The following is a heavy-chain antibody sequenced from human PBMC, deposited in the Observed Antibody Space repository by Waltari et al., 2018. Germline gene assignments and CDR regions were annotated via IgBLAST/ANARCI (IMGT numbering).Heavy chain of an antibody. CDR2: IYTSGGT. D-gene: IGHD6-13*01. V-gene: IGHV4-61*09. Sequence: QVQLQESGPGLVKPSQTLSLTCTVSGCSISSGSYYWSWIRQPAGKGLEWIGYIYTSGGTNDNPSLKSRVTIAVDTSKNQFSLKLSSVTAADTAVYYCARDSSSLDYYYGMDVWGQGTTVTVSS. J-gene: IGHJ6*02. CDR1: GCSISSGSYY. CDR3: ARDSSSLDYYYGMDV.